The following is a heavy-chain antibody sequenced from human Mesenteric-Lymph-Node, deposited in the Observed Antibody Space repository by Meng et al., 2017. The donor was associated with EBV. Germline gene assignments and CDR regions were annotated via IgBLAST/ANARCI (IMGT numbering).Heavy chain of an antibody. J-gene: IGHJ5*02. CDR2: IFYSGST. Sequence: PSPTMSLLCAVSGVSIIKLGLYLVVIRQPPGKGLEWIGYIFYSGSTYYNPSLKSRVTISLDISKNQFSLNLTSVTAADTAVYYCARDTNGDYGWVDPWGQGTLVTVSS. D-gene: IGHD4-17*01. CDR1: GVSIIKLGLY. V-gene: IGHV4-30-4*01. CDR3: ARDTNGDYGWVDP.